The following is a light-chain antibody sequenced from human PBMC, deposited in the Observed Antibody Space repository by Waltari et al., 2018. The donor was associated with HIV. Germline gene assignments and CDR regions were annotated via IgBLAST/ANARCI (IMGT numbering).Light chain of an antibody. CDR3: AAWDDIRSGWI. V-gene: IGLV1-47*01. CDR2: KND. J-gene: IGLJ2*01. Sequence: QSVLTQTPSASGTPGQRVTISCSGSTSDIGNNYVYWFQQFPGTPPKVLIYKNDQRPSGVSDRFSASKSGTSASLAISGLRTEDESDFYCAAWDDIRSGWIFGGGTKLTVL. CDR1: TSDIGNNY.